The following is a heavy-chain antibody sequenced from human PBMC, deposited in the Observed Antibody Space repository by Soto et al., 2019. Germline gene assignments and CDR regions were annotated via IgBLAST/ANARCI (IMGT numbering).Heavy chain of an antibody. D-gene: IGHD3-16*01. Sequence: QVQLVQSGTEVKKPGASVKVSCKTSGYTFTNHGINWVRQAPGQGLEWMGWINPYNANTNYAQKLQGRVTMTTDTSTNTAYIELGSLPSDNTPVYYCARDRVAGIWGDAFDIWGQGTVVTVTS. CDR2: INPYNANT. V-gene: IGHV1-18*04. J-gene: IGHJ3*02. CDR1: GYTFTNHG. CDR3: ARDRVAGIWGDAFDI.